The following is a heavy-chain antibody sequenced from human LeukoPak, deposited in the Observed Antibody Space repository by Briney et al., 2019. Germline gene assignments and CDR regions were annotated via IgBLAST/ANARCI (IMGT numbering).Heavy chain of an antibody. CDR3: ARVPPDIVVVPAASPYYYMDV. CDR2: ISSGGSTT. J-gene: IGHJ6*03. V-gene: IGHV3-30*04. Sequence: GGSLRLSCAASGFSFSSYAMHWVRQTPGKGLEWVAVISSGGSTTHYSDSVKGRFTISSDTSNNTLYLQMNSLRAEDTAVYYCARVPPDIVVVPAASPYYYMDVWGKGTTVTVSS. CDR1: GFSFSSYA. D-gene: IGHD2-2*01.